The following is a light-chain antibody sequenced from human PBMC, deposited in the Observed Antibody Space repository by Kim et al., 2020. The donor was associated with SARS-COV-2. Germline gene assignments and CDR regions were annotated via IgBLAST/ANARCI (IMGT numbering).Light chain of an antibody. J-gene: IGLJ2*01. Sequence: PGHSITISCTGTSSDVGGYNYVSWYQQHPGKAPKLMIYDVSKRPSGVSNRFSGSKSGNTASLTISGLQAEDEADYYCSSYTSSSVVFGGGTQLTVL. CDR2: DVS. CDR1: SSDVGGYNY. V-gene: IGLV2-14*04. CDR3: SSYTSSSVV.